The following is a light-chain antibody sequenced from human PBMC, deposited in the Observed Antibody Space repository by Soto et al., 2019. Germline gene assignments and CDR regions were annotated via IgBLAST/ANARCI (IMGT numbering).Light chain of an antibody. CDR2: AAS. J-gene: IGKJ5*01. Sequence: DIQLTQSPSFLSASVGDRVTITCRASQGISSYLAWYQQKPGKAPKLLIYAASTFQSGVPSSFSGSGSRTEFTLTISSLLPEDFATYYCQQLNSYPFTFGQGTRLEIK. CDR3: QQLNSYPFT. V-gene: IGKV1-9*01. CDR1: QGISSY.